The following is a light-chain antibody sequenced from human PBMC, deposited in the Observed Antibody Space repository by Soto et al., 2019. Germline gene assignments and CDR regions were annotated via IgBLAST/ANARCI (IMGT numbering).Light chain of an antibody. Sequence: DIQMPQSPSSLSASVGDRVTITCLASQSISSYLNWYRQKPGKAPKLLIYAASSLQSGVPSRFSGSGSGTDFTLTISSLQPEDFATYYCQQSYSTPPTFGQGTKVDIK. CDR1: QSISSY. J-gene: IGKJ1*01. CDR3: QQSYSTPPT. V-gene: IGKV1-39*01. CDR2: AAS.